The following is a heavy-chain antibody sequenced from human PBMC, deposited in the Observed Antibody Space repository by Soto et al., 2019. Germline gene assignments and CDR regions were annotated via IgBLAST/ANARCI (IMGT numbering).Heavy chain of an antibody. J-gene: IGHJ4*02. D-gene: IGHD1-1*01. V-gene: IGHV3-21*01. CDR2: ISSGSSYI. Sequence: GGSLRLSCAASGFTFSSYSMDWVRQAPGKGPEWVSSISSGSSYIYYADSVKGRFTITRDNAKNSLYLQMKSVRDEDTAVYYCARRRYNDYWGQGTLVTVSS. CDR1: GFTFSSYS. CDR3: ARRRYNDY.